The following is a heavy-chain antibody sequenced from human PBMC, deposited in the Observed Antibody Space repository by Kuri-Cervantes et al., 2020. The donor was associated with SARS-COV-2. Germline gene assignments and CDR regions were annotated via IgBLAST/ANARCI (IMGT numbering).Heavy chain of an antibody. V-gene: IGHV3-66*01. CDR3: ARVRQQLVLGWFDP. CDR2: IYSGGST. Sequence: GESLKISCAASGFTFSSYAMSWVRQAPGKGLEWVSVIYSGGSTYYADSVKGRFTISRDNSKNTLYLQMNSLRAEDTAVYYCARVRQQLVLGWFDPWGQGTLVTVSS. D-gene: IGHD6-13*01. J-gene: IGHJ5*02. CDR1: GFTFSSYA.